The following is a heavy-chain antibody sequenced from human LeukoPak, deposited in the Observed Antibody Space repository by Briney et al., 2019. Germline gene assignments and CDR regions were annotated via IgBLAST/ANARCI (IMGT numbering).Heavy chain of an antibody. Sequence: SETLSLTCTVSGGSISSSSYYWGWIRQPPGKGLEWIGGIYYSGSTYYNPSLKSRVTISVDTSKNQFSLKLSSVTAADTAVYYCARSGLTGPEFDYWGQGTLVTVSS. D-gene: IGHD7-27*01. CDR2: IYYSGST. V-gene: IGHV4-39*07. J-gene: IGHJ4*02. CDR3: ARSGLTGPEFDY. CDR1: GGSISSSSYY.